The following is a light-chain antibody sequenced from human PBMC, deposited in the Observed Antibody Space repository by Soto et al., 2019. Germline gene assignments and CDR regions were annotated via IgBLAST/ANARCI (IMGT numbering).Light chain of an antibody. CDR2: GAS. CDR1: QSVSSTY. CDR3: QQYGSSPRT. Sequence: EIVLTQSPGTLSLSPGERATLSCRASQSVSSTYLAWYQQKPGQAPRLLIYGASTRGTGIPDRFSGSGSGTDFTLTISRLEPEDFAVYFCQQYGSSPRTFGQGTKVDIK. J-gene: IGKJ1*01. V-gene: IGKV3-20*01.